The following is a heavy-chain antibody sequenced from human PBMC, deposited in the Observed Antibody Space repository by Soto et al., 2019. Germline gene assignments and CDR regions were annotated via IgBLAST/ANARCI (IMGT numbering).Heavy chain of an antibody. CDR3: ARLSSSSLLPNTRYYYYHYRMAV. CDR2: MNPNSGNT. Sequence: ASVKVSCKASGYTFTSYDINWVRQATGQGLEWMGWMNPNSGNTGYAQKFQGRVTMTRNTSISTAYMELSSLRSEDTAVYYCARLSSSSLLPNTRYYYYHYRMAVWGQGTTVTVSS. V-gene: IGHV1-8*01. CDR1: GYTFTSYD. J-gene: IGHJ6*01. D-gene: IGHD6-6*01.